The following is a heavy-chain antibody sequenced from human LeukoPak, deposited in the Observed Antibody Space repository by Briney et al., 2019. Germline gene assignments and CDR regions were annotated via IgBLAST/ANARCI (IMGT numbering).Heavy chain of an antibody. D-gene: IGHD3-22*01. CDR2: TYTSGST. CDR1: GGSISSGSYY. V-gene: IGHV4-61*02. J-gene: IGHJ4*02. Sequence: SETLSLTCTVSGGSISSGSYYWSWIRQPAGKGLEWIGRTYTSGSTNYNPSLKSRVTISVDTSKNQFSLKLSSVTAADTAVYYCARDRLNYYDSSGSENYFDYWGQGTLVTVSS. CDR3: ARDRLNYYDSSGSENYFDY.